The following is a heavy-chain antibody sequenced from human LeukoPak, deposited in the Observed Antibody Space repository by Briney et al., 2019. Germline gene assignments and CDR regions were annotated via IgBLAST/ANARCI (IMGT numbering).Heavy chain of an antibody. Sequence: KPSETLSLTCTVSGDSISSFYWSWIRQPPGKGLEWIGYISYSGSTSYNPSLKSRVTMSLDTSKNQFSLKLSSVTAADTAVYYCARRDSNSGVDPWGQGTLVTVSS. D-gene: IGHD2-21*02. V-gene: IGHV4-59*08. CDR3: ARRDSNSGVDP. J-gene: IGHJ5*02. CDR2: ISYSGST. CDR1: GDSISSFY.